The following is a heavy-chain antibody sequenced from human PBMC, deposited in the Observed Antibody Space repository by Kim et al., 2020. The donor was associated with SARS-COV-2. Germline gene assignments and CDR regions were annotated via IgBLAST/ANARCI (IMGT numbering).Heavy chain of an antibody. CDR1: GYSFTSYW. CDR3: ARPGDGEQWLVRLVGSAQYYYDYMYV. V-gene: IGHV5-51*01. CDR2: IYPGDSDT. Sequence: GESLKISCKGSGYSFTSYWIGWVRQMPGKGLEWMGIIYPGDSDTRYSPSFQGQVTISADKSISTAYMQWSSLKASDTAMYYCARPGDGEQWLVRLVGSAQYYYDYMYVWGKGTTVTVSS. J-gene: IGHJ6*03. D-gene: IGHD6-19*01.